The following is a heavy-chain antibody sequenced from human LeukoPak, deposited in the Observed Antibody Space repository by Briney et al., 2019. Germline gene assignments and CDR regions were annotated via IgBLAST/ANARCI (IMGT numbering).Heavy chain of an antibody. CDR1: GYTFTSYY. CDR3: ARAGGGPAAIIPNWFDP. CDR2: INPSGGST. Sequence: ASVKVSCKASGYTFTSYYMHWVRQAPGQELEWMGIINPSGGSTSYAQKFQGRVTMTRDTSTSTVYMELSSLRSEDTAVYYCARAGGGPAAIIPNWFDPWGQGTLVTVSS. J-gene: IGHJ5*02. D-gene: IGHD2-2*02. V-gene: IGHV1-46*01.